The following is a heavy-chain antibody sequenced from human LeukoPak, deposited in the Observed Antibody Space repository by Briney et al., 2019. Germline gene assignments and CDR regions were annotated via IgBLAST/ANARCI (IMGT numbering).Heavy chain of an antibody. CDR2: IVVGSVNT. J-gene: IGHJ6*02. D-gene: IGHD4-17*01. CDR3: AATLTVTTGSAYFGMDV. Sequence: SVKVSCKASGFTFVTSAVQWVRQARGQRLEWIGWIVVGSVNTNYAQKFQERVTITRDMSTSTAYMELSSLRSEDTAVYYCAATLTVTTGSAYFGMDVWGQGTTVTVSS. CDR1: GFTFVTSA. V-gene: IGHV1-58*01.